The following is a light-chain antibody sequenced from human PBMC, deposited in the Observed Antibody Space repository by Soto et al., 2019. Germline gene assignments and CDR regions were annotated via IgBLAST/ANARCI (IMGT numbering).Light chain of an antibody. CDR3: CSYAGSGTDNYV. J-gene: IGLJ1*01. CDR1: SSDIGTYNL. Sequence: ALTQPASVSGSPGQSITISCTGTSSDIGTYNLVSWYQHYPGKAPKLMIYEGIKRPSGVSNRFSGSKSGNTAFLTISGLQAEDEADYYCCSYAGSGTDNYVFGSGTKVTV. CDR2: EGI. V-gene: IGLV2-23*01.